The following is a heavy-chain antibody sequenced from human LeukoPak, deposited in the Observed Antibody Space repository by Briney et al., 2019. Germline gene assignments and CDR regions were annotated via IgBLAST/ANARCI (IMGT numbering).Heavy chain of an antibody. CDR1: GFTFSSYW. Sequence: GGSLRLSCAASGFTFSSYWMHWVRQAPGKGLVWVSRINSDGSSTSYADSVEGRFTISRDNAKNTLYLQMNSLRAEDTAVYYCARPRYYYYMDVWGKGTTVTVSS. J-gene: IGHJ6*03. CDR2: INSDGSST. V-gene: IGHV3-74*01. CDR3: ARPRYYYYMDV.